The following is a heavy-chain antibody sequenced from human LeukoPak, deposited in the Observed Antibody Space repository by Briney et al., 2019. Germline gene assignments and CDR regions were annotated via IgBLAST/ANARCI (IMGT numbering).Heavy chain of an antibody. CDR2: INHSGST. J-gene: IGHJ4*02. D-gene: IGHD5-12*01. CDR1: GFTFRDAA. V-gene: IGHV4-34*01. Sequence: TTGGSLRLSCAASGFTFRDAAMTWIRQPPGKGLEWIGEINHSGSTNYNPSLKSRVTISVDTSKNQFSLMLSSVTAADTAVYYCARGFRATDYFDYWGQGTLVTVSS. CDR3: ARGFRATDYFDY.